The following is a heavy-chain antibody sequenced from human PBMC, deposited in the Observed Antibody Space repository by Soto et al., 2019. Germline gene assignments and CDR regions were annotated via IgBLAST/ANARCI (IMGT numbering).Heavy chain of an antibody. D-gene: IGHD2-15*01. Sequence: ASVKVSCKTSGYTFTNYGITWVRQAPGQGLKWMGWISAYNGDTNYAQKFQGRVIMTTDTSTTTAYMELRSLRPDDTAVYYCARGPAGGLRGGVSYWGQGTLVTVSS. CDR2: ISAYNGDT. J-gene: IGHJ4*02. V-gene: IGHV1-18*04. CDR1: GYTFTNYG. CDR3: ARGPAGGLRGGVSY.